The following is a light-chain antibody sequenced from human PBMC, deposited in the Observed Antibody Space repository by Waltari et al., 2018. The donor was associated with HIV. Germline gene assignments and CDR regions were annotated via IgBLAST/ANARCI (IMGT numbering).Light chain of an antibody. CDR2: EVS. CDR3: SSYTSSSTPV. J-gene: IGLJ1*01. CDR1: SSDGGGYNY. Sequence: QSALTQPASVSGSPGQSITISCTGTSSDGGGYNYVSWYQHHPGKAPKLMIYEVSNRPSGVSNRFSGSKSGNTASLTISGLQAEDEADYYCSSYTSSSTPVFGTGTKVTVL. V-gene: IGLV2-14*01.